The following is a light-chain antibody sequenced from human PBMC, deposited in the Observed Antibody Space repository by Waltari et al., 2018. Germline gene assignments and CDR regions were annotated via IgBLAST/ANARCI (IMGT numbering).Light chain of an antibody. CDR2: EAS. CDR1: QDIKKY. Sequence: DIQTTQSPSSLSASVGDRVTITCQASQDIKKYLNWYQHKPGKAPRLLIHEASNLEAGVPSRFRGSGFGTSFTLTIDSLQPDDIATYYCQEYDSFSRTFGPGTKVEI. CDR3: QEYDSFSRT. J-gene: IGKJ3*01. V-gene: IGKV1-33*01.